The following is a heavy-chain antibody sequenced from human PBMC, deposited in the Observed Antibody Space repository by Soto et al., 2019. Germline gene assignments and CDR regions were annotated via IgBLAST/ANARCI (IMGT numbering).Heavy chain of an antibody. J-gene: IGHJ6*02. CDR1: GGTFSSYA. CDR3: ASHPHLRSYSTYYCYGMDV. D-gene: IGHD2-21*01. V-gene: IGHV1-69*13. Sequence: SVKVSCEASGGTFSSYAISWVRQAPGQGLEWMGGIIPIFGTANYAQKFQGRVTITADESTSTAYMELSSLRSEDTAVYYCASHPHLRSYSTYYCYGMDVWGQGTTVTVSS. CDR2: IIPIFGTA.